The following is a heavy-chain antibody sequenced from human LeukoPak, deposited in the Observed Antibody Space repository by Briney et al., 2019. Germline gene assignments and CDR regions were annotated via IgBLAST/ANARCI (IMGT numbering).Heavy chain of an antibody. J-gene: IGHJ5*02. Sequence: SETLSLTCAVYGGSFSGYYWSWIRQPPGKGLEWIGEINHSGSTNYNPSLKSRVTIPVDTSKNQFSLKLSSVTAADTAVYYCARDDYGDYRFDPWGQGTLVTVSS. CDR1: GGSFSGYY. CDR3: ARDDYGDYRFDP. V-gene: IGHV4-34*01. D-gene: IGHD4-17*01. CDR2: INHSGST.